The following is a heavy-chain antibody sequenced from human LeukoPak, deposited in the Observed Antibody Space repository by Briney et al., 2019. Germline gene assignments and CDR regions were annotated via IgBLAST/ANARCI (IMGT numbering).Heavy chain of an antibody. CDR1: GGSISSSSYY. Sequence: SETLSLTCTVSGGSISSSSYYWGWIRQPPGKGLEWIGSIYYSGSTYYNPSLKSRLTMSVDTAKNQFSLKLRSVTAADTAVYYCATYSHYLSPDAFDIWGRGTMVTVSS. J-gene: IGHJ3*02. CDR3: ATYSHYLSPDAFDI. CDR2: IYYSGST. V-gene: IGHV4-39*07. D-gene: IGHD4-11*01.